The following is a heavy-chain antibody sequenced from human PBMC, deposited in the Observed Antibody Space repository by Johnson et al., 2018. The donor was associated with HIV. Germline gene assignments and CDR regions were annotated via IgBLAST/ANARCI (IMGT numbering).Heavy chain of an antibody. D-gene: IGHD5-18*01. Sequence: MLLVESGGGLVQPGGSLRLSCAASGFTVRKGLEWVSYISSSGSTIYYADSVKGRFTISRDNAKNSLYLQMNSLRAEDTAVYYCAKDRDSYGYGGAFDIWGQGTMVTVSS. J-gene: IGHJ3*02. CDR3: AKDRDSYGYGGAFDI. CDR2: ISSSGSTI. CDR1: GFTVR. V-gene: IGHV3-48*03.